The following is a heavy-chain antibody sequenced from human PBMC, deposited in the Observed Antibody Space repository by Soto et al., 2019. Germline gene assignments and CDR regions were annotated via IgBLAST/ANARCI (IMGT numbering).Heavy chain of an antibody. Sequence: PSETLSLTCTVSGGSISSYYWSWTRQPPGKGLDWFGYIYYSGSNNYNPSLRSRVTISVDTAKNQFSLKLCSVTAADTAVYYCARVTLLEWSGEYYYYYCMDVWGKRTTVTVSS. CDR3: ARVTLLEWSGEYYYYYCMDV. D-gene: IGHD3-3*01. CDR2: IYYSGSN. CDR1: GGSISSYY. J-gene: IGHJ6*03. V-gene: IGHV4-59*01.